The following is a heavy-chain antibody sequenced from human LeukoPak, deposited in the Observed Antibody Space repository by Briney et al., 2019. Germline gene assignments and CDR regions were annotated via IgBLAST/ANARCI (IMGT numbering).Heavy chain of an antibody. V-gene: IGHV1-69*13. Sequence: SVKVSCKASGGTFSSYAISWVRQAPGQGLEWMGGTIPIFGTANYAQKFQGRVTITADESTSTAYMELSSLRSEDTAVYYCARGCSGGSCTGWFDPWGQGTLVTVSS. CDR1: GGTFSSYA. CDR2: TIPIFGTA. D-gene: IGHD2-15*01. CDR3: ARGCSGGSCTGWFDP. J-gene: IGHJ5*02.